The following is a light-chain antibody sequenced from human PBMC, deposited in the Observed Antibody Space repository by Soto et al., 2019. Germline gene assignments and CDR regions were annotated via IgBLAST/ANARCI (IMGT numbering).Light chain of an antibody. J-gene: IGKJ1*01. V-gene: IGKV1-5*03. Sequence: DIQVTQSPSTLSASVGDTVTITCRAGQNIDIYMAWYQQKPGKAPKLLIYKSSSLESGVPSRFSGSGSGTEFTLTISSLQPDDFATYYCQQYGRHWTFGQGTKVVI. CDR3: QQYGRHWT. CDR1: QNIDIY. CDR2: KSS.